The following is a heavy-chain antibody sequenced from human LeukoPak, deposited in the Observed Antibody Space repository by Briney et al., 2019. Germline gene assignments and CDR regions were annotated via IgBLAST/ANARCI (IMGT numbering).Heavy chain of an antibody. J-gene: IGHJ4*02. CDR3: AREDIVAMTNDY. D-gene: IGHD5-12*01. CDR1: GYTFTSYG. CDR2: ISAYNGNT. Sequence: ASVKVSCKASGYTFTSYGISWVRQAPGQGLEWMGWISAYNGNTNYAQKLQDRVTMTTDTSTSTAYMELRSLRSDDTAVYYCAREDIVAMTNDYWGQGTLVTVSS. V-gene: IGHV1-18*01.